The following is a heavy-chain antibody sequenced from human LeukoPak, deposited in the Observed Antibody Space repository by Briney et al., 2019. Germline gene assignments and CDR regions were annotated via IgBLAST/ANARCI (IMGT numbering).Heavy chain of an antibody. V-gene: IGHV3-53*01. CDR2: IYSGGST. J-gene: IGHJ4*02. CDR1: GFTVSSNY. Sequence: GGSLRLSCAASGFTVSSNYMSWVRQAPGKGLEWVSVIYSGGSTYYADSVKGRFTISRDNSKNTLYLQMNSLRAEDTAVYYCARDARQQLVERFDYWGQGTLVTVSS. D-gene: IGHD6-13*01. CDR3: ARDARQQLVERFDY.